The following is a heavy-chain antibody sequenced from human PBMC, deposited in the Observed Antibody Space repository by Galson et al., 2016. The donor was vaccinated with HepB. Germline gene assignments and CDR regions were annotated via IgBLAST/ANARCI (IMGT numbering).Heavy chain of an antibody. CDR1: GFTFGRYA. J-gene: IGHJ4*02. CDR2: ISGDGGST. V-gene: IGHV3-23*01. D-gene: IGHD6-19*01. Sequence: SLRLSCAASGFTFGRYAMSWVRQAPGKGLEWVSAISGDGGSTYYAGSVQGRSTSSRDRSTNTMYLQMNSLRTDDTAVYYCARFTQEWLDRVYYFDYWGQGTVGTVSS. CDR3: ARFTQEWLDRVYYFDY.